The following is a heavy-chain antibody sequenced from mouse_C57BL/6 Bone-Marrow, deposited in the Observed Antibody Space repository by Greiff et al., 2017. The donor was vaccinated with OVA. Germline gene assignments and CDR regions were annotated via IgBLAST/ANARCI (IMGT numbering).Heavy chain of an antibody. V-gene: IGHV1-22*01. Sequence: EVMLVESGPELVKPGASVKMSCKASGYTFTDYNMHWVKQSHGKSLEWIGYINPNNGGTSYNQKFKGKATLTVNKSSSTAYMELRSLTSEDSAVYYCASGENYSAYWGQGTLVTVSA. CDR3: ASGENYSAY. J-gene: IGHJ3*01. CDR1: GYTFTDYN. CDR2: INPNNGGT. D-gene: IGHD2-12*01.